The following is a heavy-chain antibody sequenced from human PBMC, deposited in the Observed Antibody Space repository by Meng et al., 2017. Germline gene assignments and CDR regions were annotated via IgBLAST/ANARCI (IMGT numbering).Heavy chain of an antibody. CDR2: ISAYNGNT. J-gene: IGHJ4*02. CDR3: ARDPRITGTTLPDY. CDR1: GYTFTSYG. D-gene: IGHD1-7*01. Sequence: VELGQSGAEVKKPGASVEVSCKASGYTFTSYGISWVRQAPGQGLEWMGWISAYNGNTNYAQKLQGRVTMTTDTSTSTAYMELRSLRSDDTAVYYCARDPRITGTTLPDYWGQGTLVTASS. V-gene: IGHV1-18*01.